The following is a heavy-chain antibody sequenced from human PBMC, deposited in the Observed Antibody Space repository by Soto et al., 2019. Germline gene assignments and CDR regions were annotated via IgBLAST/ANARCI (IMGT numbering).Heavy chain of an antibody. CDR1: GGSFSNYH. CDR2: INHWGSS. D-gene: IGHD2-2*01. CDR3: ARGRQVAPAALFRRAGDYSLDV. V-gene: IGHV4-34*01. J-gene: IGHJ6*02. Sequence: PSETLSLTCAVYGGSFSNYHWSWIRQPPGKWLEWIGEINHWGSSNYNPSLKGRVTMSVDTSKSQFSLKLSSVTAADTAVYYCARGRQVAPAALFRRAGDYSLDVWGQGXTVTVYS.